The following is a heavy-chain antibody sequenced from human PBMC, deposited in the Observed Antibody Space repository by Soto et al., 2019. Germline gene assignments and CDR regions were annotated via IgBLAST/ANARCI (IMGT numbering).Heavy chain of an antibody. CDR2: ISASNGNT. Sequence: QVQLVQSGAEVKKPGASVKVSCKASGYTFTTYGFSWVRQAPGQGLECVGWISASNGNTHYSQKFQGRVTMTTDTSTSTAYMELRSLTSGDTAVYYCASEPIYYNEGSGYYPLGYWGQGTLVTVSS. D-gene: IGHD3-22*01. CDR1: GYTFTTYG. V-gene: IGHV1-18*04. CDR3: ASEPIYYNEGSGYYPLGY. J-gene: IGHJ4*02.